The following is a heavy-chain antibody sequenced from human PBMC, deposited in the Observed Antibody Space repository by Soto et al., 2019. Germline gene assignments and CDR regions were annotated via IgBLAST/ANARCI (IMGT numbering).Heavy chain of an antibody. D-gene: IGHD1-20*01. CDR2: IWYDGSNK. CDR3: AREVVTGTGFDY. V-gene: IGHV3-33*01. Sequence: GGSLRLSCAASGFTFSSYGMHWVRQAPGKGLEWVAVIWYDGSNKYYADSVKGRFTISRDNSKNTLYLQMNSLRAEDTAVYYCAREVVTGTGFDYWGQGTLVTVSS. CDR1: GFTFSSYG. J-gene: IGHJ4*02.